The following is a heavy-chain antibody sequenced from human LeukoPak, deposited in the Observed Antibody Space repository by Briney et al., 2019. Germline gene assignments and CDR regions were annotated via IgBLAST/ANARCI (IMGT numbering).Heavy chain of an antibody. V-gene: IGHV3-49*04. D-gene: IGHD2-15*01. CDR1: GFTFGDYA. Sequence: GGSLRLSCTASGFTFGDYAMSWVRQAPGKGLEWVGFIRSKAYGGTTEYAASVKGRFTISRDDSKSIAYLQMNSLKTEDTAVYYCTRDRVVVAATSWFDPWGQGTLVTVSS. CDR3: TRDRVVVAATSWFDP. J-gene: IGHJ5*02. CDR2: IRSKAYGGTT.